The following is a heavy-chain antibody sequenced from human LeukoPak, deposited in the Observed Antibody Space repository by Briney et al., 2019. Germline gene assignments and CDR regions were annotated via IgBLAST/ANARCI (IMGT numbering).Heavy chain of an antibody. CDR1: GFTFSSYG. D-gene: IGHD2-2*03. V-gene: IGHV3-30*02. CDR3: AKGGYRSSTSCYSDY. Sequence: PGGSLRLSCAASGFTFSSYGMHWVRQAPGKGLEWVAFIRYDGSNKYYADSVKGRFTISRDNSKNTLYLQMNSLRAEDTAVYYCAKGGYRSSTSCYSDYWGQGTLVTVSS. CDR2: IRYDGSNK. J-gene: IGHJ4*02.